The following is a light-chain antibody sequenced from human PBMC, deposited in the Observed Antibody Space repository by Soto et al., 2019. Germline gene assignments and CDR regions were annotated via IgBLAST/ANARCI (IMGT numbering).Light chain of an antibody. J-gene: IGLJ2*01. CDR1: SSDVGGYHY. Sequence: QSALTQPASVSGSPGQSITISCTGTSSDVGGYHYVSWYQQHPGKAPKLMIYEVSNRPSGISNRFSGSKSGNTASLTISGLQAEDEADYYCSSLTSSSTVVFGGGTKLTVL. V-gene: IGLV2-14*01. CDR2: EVS. CDR3: SSLTSSSTVV.